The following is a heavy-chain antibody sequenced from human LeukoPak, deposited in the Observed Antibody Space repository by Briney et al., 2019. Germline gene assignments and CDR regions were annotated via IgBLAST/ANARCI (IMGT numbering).Heavy chain of an antibody. D-gene: IGHD2-8*02. J-gene: IGHJ4*02. CDR2: ISGVNT. CDR1: GFAFSNYA. CDR3: AKDVCTGPRCLLYSDS. Sequence: GGSLRLSCATSGFAFSNYAMSWFRQAPGKGLEWVSGISGVNTYYADSVKGRFTISRDNSKNVLYVQMNRLRVEDTAVYFCAKDVCTGPRCLLYSDSWGQGTLVTVSS. V-gene: IGHV3-23*01.